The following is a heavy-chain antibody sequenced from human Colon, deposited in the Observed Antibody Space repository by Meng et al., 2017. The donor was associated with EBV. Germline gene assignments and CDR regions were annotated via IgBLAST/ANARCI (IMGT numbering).Heavy chain of an antibody. CDR3: ARSVYRRDTYGPSYSDY. J-gene: IGHJ4*02. Sequence: AGRAAVQPPEPSFDLSIVAPGSNLKAGYLLWLLPHPAPTRLLLIWYNSNSGSTHYTHYLQSRVTITSDMSITTVSLKVSTLTAADTAVYYCARSVYRRDTYGPSYSDYWGQGTLVTVSS. V-gene: IGHV4-61*08. CDR1: PGSNLKAGYL. CDR2: NSNSGST. D-gene: IGHD3-16*02.